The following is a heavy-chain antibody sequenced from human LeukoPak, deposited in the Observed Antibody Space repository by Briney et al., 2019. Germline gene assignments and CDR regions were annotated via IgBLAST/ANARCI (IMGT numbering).Heavy chain of an antibody. J-gene: IGHJ4*02. Sequence: GRSLRLSWEVSGLTVSTNYMSWVRHAPGKGLEWVSVIYRGGSTYYADSVKGRFTISRDNSKNTLHLQKNSLRDEDTAMYYCAEEGGSYYIDHWGQGTLVTVSS. CDR1: GLTVSTNY. D-gene: IGHD1-26*01. CDR2: IYRGGST. V-gene: IGHV3-53*01. CDR3: AEEGGSYYIDH.